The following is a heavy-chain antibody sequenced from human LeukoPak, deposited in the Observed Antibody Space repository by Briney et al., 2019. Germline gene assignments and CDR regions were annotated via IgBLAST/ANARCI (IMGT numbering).Heavy chain of an antibody. Sequence: GGSLRLSCAASGFAVSSNYMSWVRQAPGKGLEWASITYSGGSTYYADSVKGRFTISRDNSKNMLYLQMNSLRAEDTAVYYCTGGSYAGAFDIWGQGTMVTVSS. CDR1: GFAVSSNY. CDR2: TYSGGST. J-gene: IGHJ3*02. D-gene: IGHD1-26*01. V-gene: IGHV3-53*01. CDR3: TGGSYAGAFDI.